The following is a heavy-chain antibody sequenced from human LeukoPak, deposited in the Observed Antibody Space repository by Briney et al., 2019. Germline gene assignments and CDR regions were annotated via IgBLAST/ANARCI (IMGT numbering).Heavy chain of an antibody. CDR1: GGTFSSYA. CDR3: ARRRGTTGTTLDY. J-gene: IGHJ4*02. Sequence: SVKVSCKASGGTFSSYAISWVRQAPGQGLEWMGGIIPIFGTANYAQKFQGRVTITTDESTSTAYMELSGLRSEDTAVYYCARRRGTTGTTLDYWGQGTLVTVSS. CDR2: IIPIFGTA. D-gene: IGHD1-1*01. V-gene: IGHV1-69*05.